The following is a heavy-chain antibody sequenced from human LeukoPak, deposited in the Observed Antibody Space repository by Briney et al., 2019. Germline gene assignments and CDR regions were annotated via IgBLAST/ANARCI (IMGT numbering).Heavy chain of an antibody. Sequence: GASVNVSCKASGYTFTNYYIHWVRQAPGQGLEWMGIINPTGDSTSYALKFQARVTMTRDTSTNTVYMELSSLRSEDTAVYYCARHPSPQLHHFDYWGQGTLVTVSS. J-gene: IGHJ4*02. D-gene: IGHD2-2*01. V-gene: IGHV1-46*01. CDR1: GYTFTNYY. CDR3: ARHPSPQLHHFDY. CDR2: INPTGDST.